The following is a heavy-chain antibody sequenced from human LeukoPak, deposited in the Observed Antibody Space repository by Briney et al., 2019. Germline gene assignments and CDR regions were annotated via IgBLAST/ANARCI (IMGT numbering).Heavy chain of an antibody. V-gene: IGHV4-61*02. CDR1: GGSISSGSYY. Sequence: SQTLSLTCTVSGGSISSGSYYWTWIRQPAGKGPEWIGRIYTSGSTNYNPSLKSRVTISVDTSKNQFSLKLSSVTAADTAVYYCARDRRFYYMDVWGKGTTVTISS. CDR2: IYTSGST. J-gene: IGHJ6*03. CDR3: ARDRRFYYMDV. D-gene: IGHD3-16*01.